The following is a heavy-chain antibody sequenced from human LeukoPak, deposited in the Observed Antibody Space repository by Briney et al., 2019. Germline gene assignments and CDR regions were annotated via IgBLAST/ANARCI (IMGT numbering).Heavy chain of an antibody. J-gene: IGHJ5*01. Sequence: GGSLRLSCIASEVTFNKYAMHWLRQAPGKGLEWVAVIGPDGNNKKYVDSVKGRFTISRDNSKTTLYLEMNGLRVEDTAVYFCATRPLCSNGVCYGLDSWGQGTLVTVSS. CDR1: EVTFNKYA. D-gene: IGHD2-8*01. CDR2: IGPDGNNK. CDR3: ATRPLCSNGVCYGLDS. V-gene: IGHV3-30*04.